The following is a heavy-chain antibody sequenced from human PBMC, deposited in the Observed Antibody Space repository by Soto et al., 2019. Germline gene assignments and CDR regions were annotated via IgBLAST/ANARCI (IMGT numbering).Heavy chain of an antibody. Sequence: QVQLQESGPGLVKPSGTLSLTCAVSGDSISSSYWWSWVRQPPGKGLEWIGEIYHSGSTNYNPSLKRRVTISVEKSKNQFSLKLGSVTAADAAVYYCARVSGSYYYGMDVCGQGTTVTVSS. CDR3: ARVSGSYYYGMDV. J-gene: IGHJ6*02. CDR1: GDSISSSYW. V-gene: IGHV4-4*02. CDR2: IYHSGST. D-gene: IGHD3-10*01.